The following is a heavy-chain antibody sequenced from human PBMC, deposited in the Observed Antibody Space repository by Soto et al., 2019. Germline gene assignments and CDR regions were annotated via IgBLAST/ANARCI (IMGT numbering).Heavy chain of an antibody. V-gene: IGHV3-23*01. Sequence: EVQLLESGGGLVQPRGSLRLSCAASGFTFSSYAMSWVRQAPGKGLEWVSVISGSGDSTYYADSVRGRFTISRDNSKNTLYLQMNSLRAEDTAVYYCSKERDGAAAGPTKFYGMDVWGQGTTVTVSS. D-gene: IGHD6-13*01. CDR1: GFTFSSYA. CDR3: SKERDGAAAGPTKFYGMDV. J-gene: IGHJ6*02. CDR2: ISGSGDST.